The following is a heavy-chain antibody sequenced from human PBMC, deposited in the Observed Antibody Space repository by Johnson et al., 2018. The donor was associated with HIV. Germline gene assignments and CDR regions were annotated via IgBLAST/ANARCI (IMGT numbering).Heavy chain of an antibody. V-gene: IGHV3-20*04. J-gene: IGHJ3*02. D-gene: IGHD1-26*01. CDR1: GFTFDDYD. CDR2: ISWNGGSA. CDR3: AKDVGMGATYINVRCAFDI. Sequence: EVQLVESGGGVERPGGSLRLSCAASGFTFDDYDMSWVRQAPGKGLEWVSGISWNGGSAAYADSVQGRFTISRDNSKNTLYLQMNSLRAEDTAVYYCAKDVGMGATYINVRCAFDIWGQGTMVTVSS.